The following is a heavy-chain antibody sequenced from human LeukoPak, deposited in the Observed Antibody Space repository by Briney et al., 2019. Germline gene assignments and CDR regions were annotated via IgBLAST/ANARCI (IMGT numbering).Heavy chain of an antibody. J-gene: IGHJ5*02. Sequence: PGGSLRLSCAASGFTFRNYNMNWVRQAPGKGLEWVSSISESSSFIQYADSLKGRFAISRANAKNSLYLQMNSLRAEDTAVYYCARQRGYCSSGVCRGWFDPWGQGTLVTVSS. D-gene: IGHD2-8*01. CDR1: GFTFRNYN. CDR3: ARQRGYCSSGVCRGWFDP. V-gene: IGHV3-21*01. CDR2: ISESSSFI.